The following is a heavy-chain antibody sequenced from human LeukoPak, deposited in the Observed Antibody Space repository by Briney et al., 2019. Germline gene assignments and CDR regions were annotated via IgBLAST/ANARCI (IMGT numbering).Heavy chain of an antibody. Sequence: GGSLSLSCAASGFTFRSYAMSWARHAPGKGLECLSAISGSGGITYYADSVKGRFTISRDNSKNTLYLQMNSLRAEDTAVYYCAKHLRDIAVAGTNIEYFQHWGQGTLVTVSS. CDR2: ISGSGGIT. CDR1: GFTFRSYA. CDR3: AKHLRDIAVAGTNIEYFQH. V-gene: IGHV3-23*01. J-gene: IGHJ1*01. D-gene: IGHD6-19*01.